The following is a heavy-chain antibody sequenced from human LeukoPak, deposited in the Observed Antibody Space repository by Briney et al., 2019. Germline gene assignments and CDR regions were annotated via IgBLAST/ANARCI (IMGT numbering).Heavy chain of an antibody. CDR1: GFTFSDYS. V-gene: IGHV3-48*04. Sequence: PGGSLRLSCAASGFTFSDYSMNWVRQAPGKGLEWVSYISFSVNTKYYGDSVKGRFTISRDNAKNSLYLHMDSLRAEDTAVYHCARGAYSSGWAYFDHWGQGTLVTVSS. D-gene: IGHD6-19*01. CDR3: ARGAYSSGWAYFDH. J-gene: IGHJ4*02. CDR2: ISFSVNTK.